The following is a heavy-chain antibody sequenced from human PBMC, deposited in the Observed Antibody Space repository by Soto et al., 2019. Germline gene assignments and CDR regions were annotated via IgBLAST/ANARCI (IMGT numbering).Heavy chain of an antibody. CDR3: AQGYSSSSHYYYGMDV. CDR2: INAGNGNT. Sequence: ASVKVSCKASGYTFTSYAMHWVRQAPGQRLEWMGWINAGNGNTKYSQKFQGRVTITRDTSASTAYMELSSLRSEDTAVYYCAQGYSSSSHYYYGMDVWGQGTTVTV. CDR1: GYTFTSYA. J-gene: IGHJ6*02. D-gene: IGHD6-6*01. V-gene: IGHV1-3*01.